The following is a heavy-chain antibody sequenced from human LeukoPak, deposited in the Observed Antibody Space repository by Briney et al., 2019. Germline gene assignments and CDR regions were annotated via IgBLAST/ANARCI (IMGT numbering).Heavy chain of an antibody. CDR1: GFTFSSYG. V-gene: IGHV3-30*18. CDR3: AKDVQWLARPDY. D-gene: IGHD6-19*01. J-gene: IGHJ4*02. CDR2: ISYDGSNK. Sequence: GGSLRLSCAASGFTFSSYGMHWVRQAPGKGLEWVAVISYDGSNKYYADSVKGRFTISRDNSKNTLYLQMNSLRAEDTAVYYCAKDVQWLARPDYWGQGTLVTVSS.